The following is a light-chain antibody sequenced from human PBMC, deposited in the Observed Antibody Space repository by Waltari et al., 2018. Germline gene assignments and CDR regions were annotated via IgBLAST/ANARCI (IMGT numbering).Light chain of an antibody. V-gene: IGKV1-5*03. Sequence: DIQMTQSPSTLSASVGDRVTITCRASQSISTWLAWYQQKPGKAPKFLIYFASRLENGVSSRFSGSGSGTEFTLTISSLQPDDFATYFCQQYDSYPFTFGPGTKVDIK. J-gene: IGKJ3*01. CDR3: QQYDSYPFT. CDR2: FAS. CDR1: QSISTW.